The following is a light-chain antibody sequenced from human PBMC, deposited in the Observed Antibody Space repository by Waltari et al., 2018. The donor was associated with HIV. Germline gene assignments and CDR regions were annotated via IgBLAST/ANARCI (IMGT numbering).Light chain of an antibody. Sequence: QSVLTQLPSASGTPGQRVTISCSGSSSNIGTNYVYWYQQLPGTAPKLLIYRNNQRPSGVPDRFSGSKSGTSASLAISGLRSEDEADYYCAAWRDSLSAVVFGGGTKLTVL. CDR2: RNN. V-gene: IGLV1-47*01. J-gene: IGLJ2*01. CDR1: SSNIGTNY. CDR3: AAWRDSLSAVV.